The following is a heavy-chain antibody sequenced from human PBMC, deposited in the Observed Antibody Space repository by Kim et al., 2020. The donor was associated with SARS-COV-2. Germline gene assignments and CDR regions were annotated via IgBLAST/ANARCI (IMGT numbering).Heavy chain of an antibody. Sequence: SETLSLTCAVYGGSFSGYYWSWIRQPPGKGLEWIGEINHSGSTNYNQSLKSRVTISVETCKNQFSLKLSSVTAADTAVYYCARTSIIMVRGGKIAFDIWG. D-gene: IGHD3-10*01. V-gene: IGHV4-34*01. CDR3: ARTSIIMVRGGKIAFDI. CDR1: GGSFSGYY. J-gene: IGHJ3*02. CDR2: INHSGST.